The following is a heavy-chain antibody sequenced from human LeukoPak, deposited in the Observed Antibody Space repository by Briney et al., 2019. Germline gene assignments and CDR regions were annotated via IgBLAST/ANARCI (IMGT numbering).Heavy chain of an antibody. V-gene: IGHV4-59*08. CDR1: GGSISSYY. CDR3: AAQYSSSWYNWFDP. CDR2: IYYSGST. J-gene: IGHJ5*02. Sequence: SEALSLTCTVSGGSISSYYWSWIRQPPGKGLEWIGDIYYSGSTNYNPSLKSRATISVDTSKNQSSLKLSCVTAADTAVYYCAAQYSSSWYNWFDPWGRGTLVTVSS. D-gene: IGHD6-13*01.